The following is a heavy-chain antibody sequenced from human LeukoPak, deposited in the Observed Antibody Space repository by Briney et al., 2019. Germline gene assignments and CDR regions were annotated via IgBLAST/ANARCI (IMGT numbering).Heavy chain of an antibody. D-gene: IGHD3-3*01. V-gene: IGHV3-7*01. Sequence: PGGSLRLSCAASGFTFSSYWMSWVRQAPGKGLEWVANIKQDGTEKYYVDSVKGRFTISRDNSKNTLYLQMNSLRAEDTAVYYCAKDGRNYDFWSGYIVWGQGTLVTVSS. CDR1: GFTFSSYW. J-gene: IGHJ4*02. CDR2: IKQDGTEK. CDR3: AKDGRNYDFWSGYIV.